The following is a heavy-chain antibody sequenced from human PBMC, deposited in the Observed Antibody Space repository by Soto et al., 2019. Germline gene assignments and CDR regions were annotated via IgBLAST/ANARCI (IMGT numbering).Heavy chain of an antibody. J-gene: IGHJ6*03. CDR3: AYVSASSYYYYMDV. D-gene: IGHD3-16*01. CDR2: IYSGGST. CDR1: GFTVSSNY. Sequence: GGSLRLSCAASGFTVSSNYMSWVRQAPGKGLEWVSVIYSGGSTYYADSVKGRFTISRDNSKNTLYLQMNSLRAEDTAVYYCAYVSASSYYYYMDVWGKGTTVTVSS. V-gene: IGHV3-66*01.